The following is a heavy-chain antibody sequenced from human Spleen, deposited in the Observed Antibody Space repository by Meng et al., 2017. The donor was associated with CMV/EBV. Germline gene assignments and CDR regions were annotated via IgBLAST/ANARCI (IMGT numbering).Heavy chain of an antibody. J-gene: IGHJ4*02. CDR2: IYYSGST. D-gene: IGHD6-19*01. V-gene: IGHV4-61*01. Sequence: ESLKISCTVSGGSVSSGSYYWSWIRQPPGKGLEWIGYIYYSGSTNYNPSLKSRVTISVDTSKNQFSLKLSSVTAADTAVYYCARGTLQWLGYFDYWGQGTLVTVSS. CDR1: GGSVSSGSYY. CDR3: ARGTLQWLGYFDY.